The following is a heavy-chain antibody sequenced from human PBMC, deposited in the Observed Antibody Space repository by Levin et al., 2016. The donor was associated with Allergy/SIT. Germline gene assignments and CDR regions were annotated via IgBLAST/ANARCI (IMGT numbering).Heavy chain of an antibody. J-gene: IGHJ6*02. CDR2: ISSSSSYI. CDR1: GFTFSSYS. V-gene: IGHV3-21*01. Sequence: GESLKISCAASGFTFSSYSMNWVRQAPGKGLEWVSSISSSSSYIYYADSVKGRFTISRDNAKNSLYLQMNSLRAEDTAVYYCANSYGFVGEKTDYYYYGMDVWGQGTTVTVSS. D-gene: IGHD5-18*01. CDR3: ANSYGFVGEKTDYYYYGMDV.